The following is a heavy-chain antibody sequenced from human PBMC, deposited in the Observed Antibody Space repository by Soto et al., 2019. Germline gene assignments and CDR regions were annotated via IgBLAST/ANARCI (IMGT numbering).Heavy chain of an antibody. CDR3: ARGRYGDY. V-gene: IGHV1-18*01. J-gene: IGHJ4*02. CDR2: ISAHNGNT. CDR1: GYTFTTYG. D-gene: IGHD1-1*01. Sequence: QVHLVQSGAEVKRPGASVKVSCKGSGYTFTTYGITWVRQAPGQGLEWVGWISAHNGNTNYAQKLQGRVTVTGDTSTSTAYMELRSLRSDDTAVYYCARGRYGDYWGQGALVTVSS.